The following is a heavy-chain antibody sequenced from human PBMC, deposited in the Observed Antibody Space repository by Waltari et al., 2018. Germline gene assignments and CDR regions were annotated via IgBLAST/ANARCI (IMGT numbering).Heavy chain of an antibody. CDR1: GYIFTNYE. V-gene: IGHV1-8*01. J-gene: IGHJ4*02. CDR3: VRATNPHY. CDR2: MNPNTGKT. Sequence: QVQLVQSGAEMKKPGASVKVSCKASGYIFTNYEIHWVRQATGQGLEWMGLMNPNTGKTDYAQKFQGRVTMTRDTSITTAYMELSSLTSDDTAVYYCVRATNPHYWGQGALVTVSS.